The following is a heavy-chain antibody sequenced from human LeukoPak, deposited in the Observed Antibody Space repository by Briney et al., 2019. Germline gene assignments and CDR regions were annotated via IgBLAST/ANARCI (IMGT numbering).Heavy chain of an antibody. CDR1: VFTFSSFS. V-gene: IGHV3-23*01. CDR2: ISASGGSN. Sequence: VGALRLSCAASVFTFSSFSTSLVRQAPGTGLEWVSGISASGGSNYYAHSVKDRFTISRDNSKNTLSLQMNSLRDEDKAVYYCAKGFYDNSASGVFDIWGQGTMVTVSS. CDR3: AKGFYDNSASGVFDI. D-gene: IGHD3-22*01. J-gene: IGHJ3*02.